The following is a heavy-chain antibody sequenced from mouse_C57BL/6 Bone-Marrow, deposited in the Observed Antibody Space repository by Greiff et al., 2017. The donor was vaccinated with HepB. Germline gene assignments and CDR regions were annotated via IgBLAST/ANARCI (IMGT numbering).Heavy chain of an antibody. D-gene: IGHD1-1*01. CDR3: ARYRNYYGSSSCLDY. V-gene: IGHV7-3*01. CDR2: IRNKANGYTT. CDR1: GFTFTDYY. Sequence: EVKLMESGGGLVQPGGSLSLSCAASGFTFTDYYMSWVRQPPGKALEWLGFIRNKANGYTTEYSASVKGRFTISTDNSQSILYLQMNALRAEDSATYYCARYRNYYGSSSCLDYWGQGTTLTVSS. J-gene: IGHJ2*01.